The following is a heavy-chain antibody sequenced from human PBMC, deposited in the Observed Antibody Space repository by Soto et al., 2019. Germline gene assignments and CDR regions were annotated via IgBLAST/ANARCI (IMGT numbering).Heavy chain of an antibody. Sequence: PGESLKISCKGSGYSFTSYWISWVRQMPGKGLEWMGRIDPSDSYTNYSPSFQGHVTISADKSISTAYLQWSSLKASDTAMYYCERDYSSTVGTYYYYYYGMEVWGQRTTVTVSS. V-gene: IGHV5-10-1*01. CDR3: ERDYSSTVGTYYYYYYGMEV. J-gene: IGHJ6*02. D-gene: IGHD6-13*01. CDR2: IDPSDSYT. CDR1: GYSFTSYW.